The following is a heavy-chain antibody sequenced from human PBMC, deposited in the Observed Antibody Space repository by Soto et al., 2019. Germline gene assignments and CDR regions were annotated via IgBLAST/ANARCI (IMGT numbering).Heavy chain of an antibody. Sequence: VWFLRLSCEASGFTFSLGSRNWVLQVPGKGLGWVASISSASSETWYADSVKGRFIISRDNAQNSLFWHMNTLRPEDSALYYCARVACWGPGTQVTVSS. CDR2: ISSASSET. J-gene: IGHJ4*02. V-gene: IGHV3-21*04. CDR1: GFTFSLGS. CDR3: ARVAC.